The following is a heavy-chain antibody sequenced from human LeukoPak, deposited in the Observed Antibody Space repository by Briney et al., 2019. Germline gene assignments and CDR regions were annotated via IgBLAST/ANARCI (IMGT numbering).Heavy chain of an antibody. CDR1: GYTFSHNH. V-gene: IGHV1-2*02. Sequence: ASVKVSCKASGYTFSHNHMYWIRQAPGQGLECMGWISPDNGATNYAQKFQGRITMTGDTSISTGYMELSSLTSDDTAIYFCARELGGNAFDVWGQGTLVTVSS. J-gene: IGHJ3*01. D-gene: IGHD3-16*01. CDR2: ISPDNGAT. CDR3: ARELGGNAFDV.